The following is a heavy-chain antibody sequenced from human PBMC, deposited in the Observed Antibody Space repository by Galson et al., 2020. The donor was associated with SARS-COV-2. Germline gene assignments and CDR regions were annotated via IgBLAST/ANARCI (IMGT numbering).Heavy chain of an antibody. CDR1: GDNVSSDRSA. J-gene: IGHJ4*02. CDR2: TYYRSKLNN. D-gene: IGHD1-1*01. Sequence: SQTLSLTCAISGDNVSSDRSAWNWSRQSPSRGLEWLVSTYYRSKLNNDYAVSMRGRLIINPDTSENQFSLQLDSVTPEDTAVYYCARDPSDWTFFDYWGQGTLVTVSS. CDR3: ARDPSDWTFFDY. V-gene: IGHV6-1*01.